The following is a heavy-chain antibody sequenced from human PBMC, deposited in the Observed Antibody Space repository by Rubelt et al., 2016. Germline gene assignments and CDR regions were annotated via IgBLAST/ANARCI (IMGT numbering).Heavy chain of an antibody. J-gene: IGHJ4*02. CDR2: IIGSGNSV. CDR1: GFTVSSSC. Sequence: VQLVESGGDLVQPGESLRLSCAASGFTVSSSCMSWVRQAPGKGLEWVSYIIGSGNSVSYLDSVTGRFTMSRDNAKNSLYLQMNNLRAEDTAVYYCARGNGVVGQLDSWGQGTLVTVSS. D-gene: IGHD1-26*01. CDR3: ARGNGVVGQLDS. V-gene: IGHV3-11*01.